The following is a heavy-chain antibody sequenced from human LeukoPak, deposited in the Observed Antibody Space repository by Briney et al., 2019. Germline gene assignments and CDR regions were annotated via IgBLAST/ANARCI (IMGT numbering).Heavy chain of an antibody. CDR1: GFTFSSYS. V-gene: IGHV3-48*01. CDR2: ISRGSTTI. J-gene: IGHJ4*02. D-gene: IGHD6-6*01. CDR3: ARDAYSSSRSDY. Sequence: GGSLRLSCAASGFTFSSYSMNWVRQAPGKGLEWVSNISRGSTTIYYADSVKGRFTISRDNAKNSVYLQMNSLRAEDTALHYCARDAYSSSRSDYWGQGTLVTVSS.